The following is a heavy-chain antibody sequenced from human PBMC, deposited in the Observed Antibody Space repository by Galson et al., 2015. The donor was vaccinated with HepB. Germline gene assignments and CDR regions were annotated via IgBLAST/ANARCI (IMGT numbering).Heavy chain of an antibody. V-gene: IGHV3-23*01. CDR3: AKDLGVRGEYYYDGMDV. CDR1: GFTFSSYA. Sequence: SLRLSCAASGFTFSSYAMSWVRQAPGKGLEWVSAIGSDGSSTFYADSVKGRSTISRDNSGNTLYLQMNSLRAEDTAIYYCAKDLGVRGEYYYDGMDVWGQGTTVTVSS. CDR2: IGSDGSST. J-gene: IGHJ6*02. D-gene: IGHD3-16*01.